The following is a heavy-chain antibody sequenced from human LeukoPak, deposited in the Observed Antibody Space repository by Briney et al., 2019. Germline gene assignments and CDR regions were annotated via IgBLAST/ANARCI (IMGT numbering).Heavy chain of an antibody. J-gene: IGHJ4*02. V-gene: IGHV3-21*04. Sequence: GGSLRLSCAASGFTFSSYSMNWVRQAPGKGLEWVSSITRSNYIYYADSVKGRFTISRDNAKNSLYLQMNSLRAEDTAVYYCAKSQRWLLEGPFDYWGQGTLVTVSS. CDR1: GFTFSSYS. CDR2: ITRSNYI. D-gene: IGHD5-24*01. CDR3: AKSQRWLLEGPFDY.